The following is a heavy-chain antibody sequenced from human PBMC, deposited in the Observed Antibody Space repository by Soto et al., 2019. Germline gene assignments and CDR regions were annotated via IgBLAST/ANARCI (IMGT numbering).Heavy chain of an antibody. Sequence: SETLSLTCTVSGGSISSYYWSWIRQPPGKGLEWIGYIYYSGSTNYNPSLKSRVAMSVDTSKNQFSLRLSSVTAADTAVYYWAREQLRTYFDSWGQGTLVTVSS. CDR1: GGSISSYY. V-gene: IGHV4-59*01. CDR3: AREQLRTYFDS. CDR2: IYYSGST. D-gene: IGHD6-6*01. J-gene: IGHJ4*02.